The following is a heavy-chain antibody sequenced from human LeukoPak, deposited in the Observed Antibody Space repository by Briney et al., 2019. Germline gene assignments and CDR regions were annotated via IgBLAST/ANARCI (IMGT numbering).Heavy chain of an antibody. J-gene: IGHJ5*02. D-gene: IGHD2-2*01. CDR3: GRIGTTTATSYFDT. Sequence: GQSLKISCKGSGYSFTNYWIGWVRQMPGKGLGWVGVIYPSDSDTRYSASFEGQVTISVDKSANTAYLQGNSLKASDTAMYYCGRIGTTTATSYFDTWGQGTLVTVSS. V-gene: IGHV5-51*01. CDR2: IYPSDSDT. CDR1: GYSFTNYW.